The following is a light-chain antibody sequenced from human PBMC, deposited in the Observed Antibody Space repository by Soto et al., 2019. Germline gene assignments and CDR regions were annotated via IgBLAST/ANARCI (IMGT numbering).Light chain of an antibody. Sequence: IVLTQSPGTLSLSPGERATLSCRASQSVTNNYVAWYQQKPGQAPMLLIHDASSRATGIPDRFSGGGSGTDFTLTISRLEPEDFAVYFCQQTAHSPLTFGQGTRVDIK. CDR2: DAS. J-gene: IGKJ1*01. V-gene: IGKV3-20*01. CDR3: QQTAHSPLT. CDR1: QSVTNNY.